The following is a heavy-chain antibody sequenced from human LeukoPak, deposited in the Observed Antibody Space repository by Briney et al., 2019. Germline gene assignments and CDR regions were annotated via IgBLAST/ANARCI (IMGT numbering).Heavy chain of an antibody. D-gene: IGHD3-10*01. Sequence: GASVKVSCKASGYTFTGYGISWVRQAPGQGLEWMGWISAYNGDTKFAQKLQGRVTMTTDTSTSTAFMELRSLRSDDTAVYYCARLLWFGKPYFDYWGQGTLVTDSS. V-gene: IGHV1-18*01. CDR3: ARLLWFGKPYFDY. CDR2: ISAYNGDT. CDR1: GYTFTGYG. J-gene: IGHJ4*02.